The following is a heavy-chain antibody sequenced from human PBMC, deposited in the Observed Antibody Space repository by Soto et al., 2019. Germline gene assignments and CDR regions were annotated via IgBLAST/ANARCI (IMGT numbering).Heavy chain of an antibody. D-gene: IGHD3-10*01. Sequence: PGESLKISCKGSGYSFTSYWISWVRQMPGKGLEWMGRIDRSDSYTNYSPSFQGHVTISADKSISTAYLQWSSLKASDTAMYYCARHVILASAGSGYYYGMDVWGQGTTVTVSS. J-gene: IGHJ6*02. V-gene: IGHV5-10-1*01. CDR3: ARHVILASAGSGYYYGMDV. CDR2: IDRSDSYT. CDR1: GYSFTSYW.